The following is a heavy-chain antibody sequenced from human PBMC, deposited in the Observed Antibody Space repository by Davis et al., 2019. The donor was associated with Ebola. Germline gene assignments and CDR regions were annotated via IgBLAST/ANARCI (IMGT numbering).Heavy chain of an antibody. D-gene: IGHD6-19*01. CDR1: GYTFTGYY. CDR2: INPNSGGT. CDR3: ARAIAVAEYYYYGMDV. Sequence: SVTVSCKASGYTFTGYYLHWVRQAPGQGLEWMGRINPNSGGTGYARNFQGRVTMTRDTSISTAYMELSSLRSENTAVYYCARAIAVAEYYYYGMDVWGKGTTVTVSS. V-gene: IGHV1-2*06. J-gene: IGHJ6*04.